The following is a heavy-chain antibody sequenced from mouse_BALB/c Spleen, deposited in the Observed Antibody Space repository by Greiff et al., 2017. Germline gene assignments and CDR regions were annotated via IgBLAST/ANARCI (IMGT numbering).Heavy chain of an antibody. CDR2: ISNGGGST. J-gene: IGHJ4*01. Sequence: DVKLVESGGGLVQPGGSLKLSCAASGFTFSSYTMSWVRQTPEKRLEWVAYISNGGGSTYYPDTVKGRFTISRDNAKNTLYLQMSSLKSEDTAMYYCARHIDGYYRYYAMDYWGQGTSVTVSS. CDR3: ARHIDGYYRYYAMDY. D-gene: IGHD2-3*01. CDR1: GFTFSSYT. V-gene: IGHV5-12-2*01.